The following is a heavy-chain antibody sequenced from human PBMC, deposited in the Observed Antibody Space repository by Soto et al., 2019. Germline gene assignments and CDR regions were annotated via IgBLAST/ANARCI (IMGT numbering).Heavy chain of an antibody. CDR3: AKDGILGSSGWPRTLHWYFDL. D-gene: IGHD6-19*01. CDR2: ISYDGSNK. Sequence: GGSLRLSCAASGFTFSSYGMHWVRQAPGKGLEWVAVISYDGSNKYYADSVKGRFTISRDNSKNTLYLQMNSLRAEDTAVYYCAKDGILGSSGWPRTLHWYFDLWGRGTLVTVSS. V-gene: IGHV3-30*18. J-gene: IGHJ2*01. CDR1: GFTFSSYG.